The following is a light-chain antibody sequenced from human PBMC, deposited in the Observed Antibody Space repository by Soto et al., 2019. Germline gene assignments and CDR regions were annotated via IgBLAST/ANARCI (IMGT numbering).Light chain of an antibody. CDR3: QHYGSSPT. J-gene: IGKJ1*01. Sequence: EIVLTQSPGTLSLSPGERATLSCRASQSVSSNYLAWYQQKPGQAPRLLIYGASNRATGIPDRFSGSGSATDFSLTISRLEPEDFAVYYCQHYGSSPTFGQGTKVDIK. CDR1: QSVSSNY. V-gene: IGKV3-20*01. CDR2: GAS.